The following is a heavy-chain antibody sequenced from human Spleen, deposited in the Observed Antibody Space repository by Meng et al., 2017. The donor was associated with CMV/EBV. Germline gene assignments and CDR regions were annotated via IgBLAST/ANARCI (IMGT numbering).Heavy chain of an antibody. CDR1: GFNFNDYG. CDR3: ATPRLFKVVFDY. J-gene: IGHJ4*01. D-gene: IGHD3-10*01. CDR2: IWHDGSNK. Sequence: GESLKISCVASGFNFNDYGMYLVRQAPGKGLEWVANIWHDGSNKHYADSVKGRFTISRANSRNTLYLNMDSLRAEDSAVYFCATPRLFKVVFDYWGHGTVVTVSS. V-gene: IGHV3-33*03.